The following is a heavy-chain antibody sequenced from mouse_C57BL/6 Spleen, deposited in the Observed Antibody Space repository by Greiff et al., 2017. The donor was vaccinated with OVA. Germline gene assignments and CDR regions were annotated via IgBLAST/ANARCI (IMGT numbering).Heavy chain of an antibody. Sequence: VKLVESGPELVKPGASVKLSCKASGYTFTSYDINWVKQRPGQGLEWIGWIYPRDGSTKYNEKFKGKATLTVDTSSSTAYMELHSLTSEDSAVYFCASQYGNPFAYWGQGTLVTVSA. CDR3: ASQYGNPFAY. CDR1: GYTFTSYD. V-gene: IGHV1-85*01. D-gene: IGHD2-10*02. J-gene: IGHJ3*01. CDR2: IYPRDGST.